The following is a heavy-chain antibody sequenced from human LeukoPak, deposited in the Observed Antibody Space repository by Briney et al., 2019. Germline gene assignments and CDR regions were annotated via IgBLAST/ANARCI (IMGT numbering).Heavy chain of an antibody. CDR3: AKAQGYYDC. Sequence: GGSLRHSCAASGFTFSKYGMNWVRQAPGKGLEWVSGIGFGGTTYYADSVKGRFTISRDTSKNTLYLQMNSLRAEDTAVYFCAKAQGYYDCWGQGTLVTVSS. V-gene: IGHV3-23*01. J-gene: IGHJ4*02. CDR1: GFTFSKYG. D-gene: IGHD3-22*01. CDR2: IGFGGTT.